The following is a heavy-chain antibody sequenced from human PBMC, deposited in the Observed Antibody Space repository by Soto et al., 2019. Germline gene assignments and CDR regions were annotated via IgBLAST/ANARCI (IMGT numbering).Heavy chain of an antibody. CDR1: GGTFSSYA. Sequence: QVQLVQSGAEVKKPGSSVKVSCKASGGTFSSYAISWVRQAPGQGLEWMGGIIPIFGTANYAQKFQGRVTITADESTSTAYMELSSLRSEDTAVYYCARGGIGREYDRSGYYITEADYWGQGTLVTVSS. J-gene: IGHJ4*02. V-gene: IGHV1-69*12. CDR2: IIPIFGTA. D-gene: IGHD3-22*01. CDR3: ARGGIGREYDRSGYYITEADY.